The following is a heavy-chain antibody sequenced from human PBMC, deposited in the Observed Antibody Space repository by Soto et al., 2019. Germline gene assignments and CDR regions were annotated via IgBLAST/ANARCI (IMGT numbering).Heavy chain of an antibody. CDR1: GFTFNNYA. D-gene: IGHD1-1*01. V-gene: IGHV3-23*01. CDR2: ISGSGGST. CDR3: AKRTGTYYFDY. J-gene: IGHJ4*02. Sequence: EVQLLESGGGLVQPGGSLRLSCATSGFTFNNYALSWVRLAPGKGLEWVSAISGSGGSTFYADSVKGRFTISRDNSKNTLYLQMNSLRAEDTAVYYCAKRTGTYYFDYCCQGTLVTVSS.